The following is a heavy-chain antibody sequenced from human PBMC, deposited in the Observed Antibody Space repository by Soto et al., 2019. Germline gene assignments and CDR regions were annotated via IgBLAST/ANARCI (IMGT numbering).Heavy chain of an antibody. D-gene: IGHD3-10*01. V-gene: IGHV3-33*01. J-gene: IGHJ4*02. CDR1: GFTFSSYG. CDR3: ARDVGYKSYFDY. CDR2: IWYDGSNK. Sequence: GGSLRLSCAASGFTFSSYGMHWVRQAPGKGLEWVAVIWYDGSNKYYADSVKGRFTISRDNSKNTLYLQMNSLRAEDTAVYYCARDVGYKSYFDYWGQGTLVTVSS.